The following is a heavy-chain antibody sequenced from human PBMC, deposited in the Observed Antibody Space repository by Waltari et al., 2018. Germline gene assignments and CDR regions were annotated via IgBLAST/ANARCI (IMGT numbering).Heavy chain of an antibody. CDR3: ARAELWFGELWP. CDR2: ISSSSSTI. D-gene: IGHD3-10*01. CDR1: GGSFSGYY. Sequence: QVQLQQWGAGLLKPSETLSLTCAVYGGSFSGYYWSWIRQPPGKGLEWVSYISSSSSTIYYADSVKGRFTISRDNAKNSLYLQMNSLRAEDTAVYYCARAELWFGELWPWGQGTLVTVSS. J-gene: IGHJ5*02. V-gene: IGHV3-11*04.